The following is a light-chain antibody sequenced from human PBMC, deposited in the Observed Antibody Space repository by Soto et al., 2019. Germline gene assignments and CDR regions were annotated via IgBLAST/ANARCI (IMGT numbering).Light chain of an antibody. V-gene: IGKV1-5*01. CDR2: DAS. Sequence: DIQMTQSPSTLSASVGDRVTITCRASQSISSWLAWYQQKPGKAPKLLIYDASSLESGVASRFSVSGSGTGFTLTVSSLQNDEFGSCYCQHRTFGQGTKVEIK. CDR1: QSISSW. CDR3: QHRT. J-gene: IGKJ1*01.